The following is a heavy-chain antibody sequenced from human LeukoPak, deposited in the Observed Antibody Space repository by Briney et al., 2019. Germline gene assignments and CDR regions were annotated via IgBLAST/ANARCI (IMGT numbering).Heavy chain of an antibody. J-gene: IGHJ4*02. CDR1: GLTFYEYP. Sequence: GGSLRLSCGASGLTFYEYPMHWLREAPGKALECVSHISWGDGYRYYADSVKGRFTISRDNSKTSLYLQMNSLRTEDTSLYYCTKEAVTTPAYDYWGQGTLVTVSS. D-gene: IGHD4-11*01. V-gene: IGHV3-43*01. CDR3: TKEAVTTPAYDY. CDR2: ISWGDGYR.